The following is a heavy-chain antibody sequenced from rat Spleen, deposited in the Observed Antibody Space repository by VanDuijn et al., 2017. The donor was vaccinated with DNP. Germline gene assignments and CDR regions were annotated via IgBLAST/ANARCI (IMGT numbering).Heavy chain of an antibody. J-gene: IGHJ2*01. Sequence: EVQLVESCGGLVQPGRSLKLSCAASGFTFSNYYMAWVRQAPTKGLEWVASISNSGGGSYHRDSVKGRFTISRDNAKSTLYLQMDSLRSEDTATYYCAGRPPPTRGPFDYWGQGVTVTVSS. V-gene: IGHV5S23*01. CDR1: GFTFSNYY. D-gene: IGHD1-4*01. CDR2: ISNSGGGS. CDR3: AGRPPPTRGPFDY.